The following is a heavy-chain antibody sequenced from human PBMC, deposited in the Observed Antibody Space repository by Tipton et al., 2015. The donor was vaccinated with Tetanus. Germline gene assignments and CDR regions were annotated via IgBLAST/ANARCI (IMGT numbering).Heavy chain of an antibody. V-gene: IGHV4-39*01. D-gene: IGHD6-19*01. J-gene: IGHJ3*02. CDR3: ARLSSSSNDAHAFDI. CDR1: GGSISSSSHY. Sequence: TLSLTCTVSGGSISSSSHYWAWIRQAPGKGLEWIGSIYYSGSTYYNPSLRSRVTMSVDTSKMQFSLKLASVTAADTAVYYCARLSSSSNDAHAFDIWGQGTMVTVSS. CDR2: IYYSGST.